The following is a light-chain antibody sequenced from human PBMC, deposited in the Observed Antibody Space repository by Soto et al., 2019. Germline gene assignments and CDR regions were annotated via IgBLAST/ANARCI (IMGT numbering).Light chain of an antibody. J-gene: IGLJ1*01. CDR3: SSYAITSTPIYV. Sequence: QSALTQPPSASGSPGQSVTISCTGTSFDVGGYNYVSWYQHHPGKAPKLMISEVSNRPSGISNRFSGSKSGNTASLTISGLQAEDEADYYCSSYAITSTPIYVFGTGTKVTVL. V-gene: IGLV2-14*01. CDR1: SFDVGGYNY. CDR2: EVS.